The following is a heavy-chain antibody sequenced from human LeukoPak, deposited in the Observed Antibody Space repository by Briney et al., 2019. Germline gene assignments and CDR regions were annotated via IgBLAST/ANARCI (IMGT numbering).Heavy chain of an antibody. CDR2: IYYSGST. J-gene: IGHJ6*03. D-gene: IGHD6-19*01. CDR1: GGSISSSIYF. V-gene: IGHV4-39*07. Sequence: SETLSLTCTVSGGSISSSIYFWGWIRQPPGKGLEWIGSIYYSGSTYYNPSLKSRVTISVDTSKNQFSLKLSSVTAADTAVYYCARTPLIAVAGSYYMDVWGKGTTVTVSS. CDR3: ARTPLIAVAGSYYMDV.